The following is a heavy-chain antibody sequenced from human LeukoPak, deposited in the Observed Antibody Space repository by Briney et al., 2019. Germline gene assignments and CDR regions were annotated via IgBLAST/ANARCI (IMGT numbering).Heavy chain of an antibody. CDR1: GFTFSSYG. V-gene: IGHV3-33*01. CDR3: AGMGDYYDSSGYVGGGGSPPPRYDVDDY. J-gene: IGHJ4*02. Sequence: PGRSLRLSCAASGFTFSSYGMHCVRQAPGKGLEWVAVIWYDGSNKYYADSVKGRFTISRDNSKNTLYLHMNSLGAEDTAVYYCAGMGDYYDSSGYVGGGGSPPPRYDVDDYWGQGTLVTVSS. D-gene: IGHD3-22*01. CDR2: IWYDGSNK.